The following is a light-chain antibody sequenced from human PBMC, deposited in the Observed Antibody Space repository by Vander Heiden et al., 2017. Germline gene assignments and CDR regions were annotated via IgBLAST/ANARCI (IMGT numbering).Light chain of an antibody. CDR3: QQYNNGPRVFT. Sequence: EIVMTQSPATLSVSPGERATLSCRASQSVSSNLAWYQQKPGQAPRLLIYGASTRATGIPARFSGSGSGTEFTLTISSLQSEDFAVYYCQQYNNGPRVFTFGHGTKVDIK. CDR2: GAS. J-gene: IGKJ3*01. CDR1: QSVSSN. V-gene: IGKV3-15*01.